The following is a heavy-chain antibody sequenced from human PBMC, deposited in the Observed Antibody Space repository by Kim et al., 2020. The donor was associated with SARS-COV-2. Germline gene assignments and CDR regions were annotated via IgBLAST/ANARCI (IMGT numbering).Heavy chain of an antibody. D-gene: IGHD3-3*01. V-gene: IGHV3-48*02. Sequence: GGSLRLSCAASGFAFNTFDMNWVRQAPGKGLEWVAYIRGTSDIIYYADSVRGRFTIFRDNAKNSLYLQMNRLRDEDTAVDYCARGFFGIDHWGQGTLVTVSS. J-gene: IGHJ4*02. CDR2: IRGTSDII. CDR3: ARGFFGIDH. CDR1: GFAFNTFD.